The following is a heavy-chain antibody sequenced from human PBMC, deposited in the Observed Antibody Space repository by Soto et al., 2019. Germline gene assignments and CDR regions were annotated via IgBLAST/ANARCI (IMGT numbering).Heavy chain of an antibody. Sequence: QVQLVQSGAEEKKPGASVKVSCKASGYTFTTYAIHWVRQAPGQRLEWMGWINAGNGNTKYSQKFKGRVTITRDTSASTAYRELSSLRAEDTAVYYCARELARFLGWLPFGMDVWGQGTTVTVSS. D-gene: IGHD3-3*01. CDR3: ARELARFLGWLPFGMDV. J-gene: IGHJ6*02. CDR1: GYTFTTYA. CDR2: INAGNGNT. V-gene: IGHV1-3*05.